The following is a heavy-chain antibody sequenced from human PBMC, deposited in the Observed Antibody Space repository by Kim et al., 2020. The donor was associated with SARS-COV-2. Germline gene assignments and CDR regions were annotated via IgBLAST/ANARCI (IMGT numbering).Heavy chain of an antibody. V-gene: IGHV4-34*01. CDR3: ARGSWTMVRGVINPLRYYYGMDV. CDR2: INHSGST. CDR1: GGSFSGYY. D-gene: IGHD3-10*01. Sequence: SETLSLTCAVYGGSFSGYYWSWIRQPPGKGLEWIGEINHSGSTNYNPSLKSRVTISVDTSKNQFSLKLSSVTAADTAVYYCARGSWTMVRGVINPLRYYYGMDVWGQGTTVTVSS. J-gene: IGHJ6*02.